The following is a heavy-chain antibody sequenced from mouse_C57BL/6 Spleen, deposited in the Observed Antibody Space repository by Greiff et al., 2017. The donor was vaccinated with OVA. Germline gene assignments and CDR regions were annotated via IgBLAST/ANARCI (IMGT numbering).Heavy chain of an antibody. J-gene: IGHJ1*03. CDR3: ARERGDYWYFDV. CDR2: INPNNGGT. V-gene: IGHV1-18*01. CDR1: GYTFTDYT. Sequence: VQLQQSGPELVKPGASVTIPCKASGYTFTDYTMDWVKQSHGKSLEWIGDINPNNGGTIYNQKFKGKATLTVDKSSSTAYMELRSLTSEDTAVYYCARERGDYWYFDVWGTGTTVTVSS.